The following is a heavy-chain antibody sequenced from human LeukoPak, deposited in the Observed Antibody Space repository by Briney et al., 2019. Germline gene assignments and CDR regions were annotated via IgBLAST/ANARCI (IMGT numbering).Heavy chain of an antibody. D-gene: IGHD2-21*02. V-gene: IGHV3-23*01. CDR2: ISGSGGST. Sequence: PGGSLRLSCAASGFTFSSYGMSWVRQAPGKGLEWVSAISGSGGSTYYADSVKGRFTISRDNSKNTLYLQMNSLRAEDTAVYYCAKGRIARPYCGGDCYSPFDYWGQGTLVTVSS. CDR3: AKGRIARPYCGGDCYSPFDY. CDR1: GFTFSSYG. J-gene: IGHJ4*02.